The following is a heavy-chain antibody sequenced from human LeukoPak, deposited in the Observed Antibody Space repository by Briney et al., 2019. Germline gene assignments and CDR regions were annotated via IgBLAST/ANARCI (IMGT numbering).Heavy chain of an antibody. J-gene: IGHJ4*02. V-gene: IGHV3-23*01. CDR3: AREPEDIVVVPAGLGFDY. CDR2: ISGSGGST. CDR1: GFTFSSYG. D-gene: IGHD2-2*01. Sequence: RPGGSLRLSCAASGFTFSSYGMHWVRQAPGKGLEWVSAISGSGGSTYYADSVKGRFTISRDNSKNTLYLQMNSLRAEDTAVYYCAREPEDIVVVPAGLGFDYWGQGTLVTVSS.